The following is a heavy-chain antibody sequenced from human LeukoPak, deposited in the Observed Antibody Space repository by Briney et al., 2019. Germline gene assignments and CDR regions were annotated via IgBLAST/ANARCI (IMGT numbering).Heavy chain of an antibody. CDR2: INPNSGDT. CDR3: AREGSAYAP. CDR1: GYTFAGYY. J-gene: IGHJ5*02. V-gene: IGHV1-2*02. D-gene: IGHD3-3*01. Sequence: ASVKVSCKASGYTFAGYYMHWVRQAPRQELEWMGWINPNSGDTNYAQKFRGRVTMTRDTSISTAYMELIRLTSDDTAVYYCAREGSAYAPWGQGTLVTVSS.